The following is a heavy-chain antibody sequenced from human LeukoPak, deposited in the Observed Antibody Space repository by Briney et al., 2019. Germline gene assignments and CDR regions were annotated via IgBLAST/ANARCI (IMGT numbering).Heavy chain of an antibody. Sequence: GGSLGLSCAASGFTFSTYAMSWVRQAPGKGLEWVSHFGGSGGTIYYADSVKGRFTISRDNSKNTLYLQMNSLRAEDTAVYYCAKSDCGGDCHLLDYWGQGTLVTVSS. CDR3: AKSDCGGDCHLLDY. V-gene: IGHV3-23*01. CDR2: FGGSGGTI. J-gene: IGHJ4*02. D-gene: IGHD2-21*02. CDR1: GFTFSTYA.